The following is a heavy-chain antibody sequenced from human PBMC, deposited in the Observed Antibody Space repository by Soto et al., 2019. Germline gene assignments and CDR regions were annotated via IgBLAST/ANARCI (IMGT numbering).Heavy chain of an antibody. D-gene: IGHD3-3*01. CDR2: IWYDGSNK. CDR1: GFTFSSYG. CDR3: ARDPNVRSSHPGYYYYGMDV. Sequence: PGGSLRLSGAASGFTFSSYGMHWVSQAPGKGLEWVAVIWYDGSNKYYADSVKGRFTISRDNSKNTLYLQMNSLRAEDTAVYYCARDPNVRSSHPGYYYYGMDVWGQGTTVTVSS. J-gene: IGHJ6*02. V-gene: IGHV3-33*01.